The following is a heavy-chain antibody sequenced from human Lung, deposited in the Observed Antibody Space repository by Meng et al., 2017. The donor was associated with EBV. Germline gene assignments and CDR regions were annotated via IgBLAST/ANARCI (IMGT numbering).Heavy chain of an antibody. CDR2: IKSETDGGTT. D-gene: IGHD1-26*01. V-gene: IGHV3-15*01. CDR3: TIDRLIDILYSGTYMDK. CDR1: GITITDAW. Sequence: EVLVVESGGGLVKPGGSLRVSCAAAGITITDAWMSWVRQAPGKGLEWVGRIKSETDGGTTNYAASVKGRFTISREDSTNTLYLQMNSLKTEDTALYYCTIDRLIDILYSGTYMDKWGQGTLVTVSS. J-gene: IGHJ4*02.